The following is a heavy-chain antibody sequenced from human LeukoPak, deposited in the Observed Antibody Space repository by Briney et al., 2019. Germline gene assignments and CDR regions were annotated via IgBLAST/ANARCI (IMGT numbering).Heavy chain of an antibody. D-gene: IGHD1-26*01. V-gene: IGHV1-18*01. Sequence: GASVKVSCKASGYTFTSYGISWVRQAPGQGLEWMGRISAYNGNTNYAQKLQGRVTMTTDTSTSTAYMELRSLRSDDTAVYYYARIVGAFGGGPDNWFDPWGQGTLVTVSS. CDR3: ARIVGAFGGGPDNWFDP. CDR1: GYTFTSYG. CDR2: ISAYNGNT. J-gene: IGHJ5*02.